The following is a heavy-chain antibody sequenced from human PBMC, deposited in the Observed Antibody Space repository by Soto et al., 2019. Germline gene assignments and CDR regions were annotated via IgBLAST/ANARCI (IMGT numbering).Heavy chain of an antibody. Sequence: ASVKACKASGYTFTSYGISWVRQAPGQGLEWMGWISAYNGNTNYAQKLQGRVTMTTDTSTSTAYMELRSLRSDDTAVYYCARKTMMHAFDIWGQGTMVTVSS. J-gene: IGHJ3*02. CDR2: ISAYNGNT. CDR3: ARKTMMHAFDI. D-gene: IGHD3-16*01. CDR1: GYTFTSYG. V-gene: IGHV1-18*01.